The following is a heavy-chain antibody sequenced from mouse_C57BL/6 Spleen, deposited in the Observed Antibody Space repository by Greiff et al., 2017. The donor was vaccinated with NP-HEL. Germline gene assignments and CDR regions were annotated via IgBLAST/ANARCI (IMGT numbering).Heavy chain of an antibody. Sequence: EVKLMESGGGLVKPGGSLKLSCAASGFTFSDYGMHWVRQAPEKGLEWVAYISSGSSTIYYADTVKGRFTISRDNAKNTLFLQMTSLRSEDTAMYYCARPSIVRYAMDYRGQGTSVTVSS. J-gene: IGHJ4*01. CDR3: ARPSIVRYAMDY. D-gene: IGHD2-12*01. CDR1: GFTFSDYG. V-gene: IGHV5-17*01. CDR2: ISSGSSTI.